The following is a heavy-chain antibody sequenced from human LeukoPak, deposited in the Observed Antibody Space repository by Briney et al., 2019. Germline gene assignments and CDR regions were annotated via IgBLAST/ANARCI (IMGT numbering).Heavy chain of an antibody. D-gene: IGHD3-22*01. CDR3: ARLAYYYDSSGYTDY. CDR2: INHSGST. CDR1: GGSFSGYY. Sequence: SETLTLTCAVYGGSFSGYYWSWLRQPPGKGLEWIGEINHSGSTNYNPSLKSRVTISVDTSKNQFSLKLSSVTAADTAVYYCARLAYYYDSSGYTDYWGQGTLVTVSS. V-gene: IGHV4-34*01. J-gene: IGHJ4*02.